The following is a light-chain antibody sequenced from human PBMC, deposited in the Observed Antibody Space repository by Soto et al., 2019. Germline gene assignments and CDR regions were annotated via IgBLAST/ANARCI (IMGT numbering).Light chain of an antibody. CDR3: QQYQRYPPS. CDR1: EGINIY. V-gene: IGKV1-16*01. J-gene: IGKJ4*01. CDR2: GAT. Sequence: DIQMTQSRPSRSASVADRVTIIWLASEGINIYLAWFQQKPGKAPKSLIYGATSLQRGVPSRFSGSGGDTDFSLTISSLQPEDIATYYCQQYQRYPPSFGGGTKVDIK.